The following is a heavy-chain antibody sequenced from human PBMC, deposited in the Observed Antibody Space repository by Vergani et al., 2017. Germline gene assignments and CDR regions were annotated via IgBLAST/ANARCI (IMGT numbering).Heavy chain of an antibody. Sequence: QVQLVESGGGVVQPGRSLRLSCAASGFTFNNYSMHWVRQAPGKGLEWVAVISYDGNNKYYADSVKGRFTISRDNSKNTLYLQINSLRAEDTAVYYCAKDSYYYDTSGYYPYYYYYYMDVWGK. CDR3: AKDSYYYDTSGYYPYYYYYYMDV. CDR1: GFTFNNYS. CDR2: ISYDGNNK. D-gene: IGHD3-22*01. V-gene: IGHV3-30*18. J-gene: IGHJ6*03.